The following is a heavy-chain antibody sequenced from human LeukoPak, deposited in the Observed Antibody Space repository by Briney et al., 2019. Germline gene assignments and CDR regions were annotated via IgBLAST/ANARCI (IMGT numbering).Heavy chain of an antibody. D-gene: IGHD3-9*01. V-gene: IGHV4-59*01. CDR1: GGSISSYY. CDR3: ARSPGEILTGYYQYFDY. Sequence: PSETLSLTCTVSGGSISSYYWSWIRQPPGKGLEWIGNIYYSGSTNYNPSLKSRVTISVDTSKNQFSLKLSSVTAADTAVYYCARSPGEILTGYYQYFDYWGQGTLVTVSS. J-gene: IGHJ4*02. CDR2: IYYSGST.